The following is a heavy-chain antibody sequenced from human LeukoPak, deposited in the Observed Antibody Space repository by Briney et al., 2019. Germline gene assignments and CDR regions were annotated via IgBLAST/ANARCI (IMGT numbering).Heavy chain of an antibody. CDR1: GFTVSSNY. CDR2: IYSGGST. D-gene: IGHD6-13*01. J-gene: IGHJ4*02. CDR3: ARDSVAVAGRDY. V-gene: IGHV3-53*01. Sequence: PGGSLRLSCAASGFTVSSNYMSWVRQAPGKGPEWVSVIYSGGSTYYADSVKGRFTISRDNSKNTLYLQMTRLRAEDTAVYYCARDSVAVAGRDYWGQGTLVTVSS.